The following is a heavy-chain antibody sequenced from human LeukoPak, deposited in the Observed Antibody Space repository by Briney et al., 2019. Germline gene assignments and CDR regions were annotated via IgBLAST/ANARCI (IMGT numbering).Heavy chain of an antibody. D-gene: IGHD5-12*01. CDR3: ARDGYSGRFDP. CDR1: GYTFTSYA. CDR2: INPNSGGT. V-gene: IGHV1-2*02. J-gene: IGHJ5*02. Sequence: ASVKVSCKASGYTFTSYAMNWVRQAPGQGLEWMGWINPNSGGTKYAQKFQGRVTMTRDTSISTAYMELSRLRSDDTAVYYCARDGYSGRFDPWGQGTLVTVSS.